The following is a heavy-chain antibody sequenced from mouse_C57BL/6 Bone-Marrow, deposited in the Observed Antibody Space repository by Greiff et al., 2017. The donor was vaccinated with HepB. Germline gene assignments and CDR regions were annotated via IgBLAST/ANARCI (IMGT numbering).Heavy chain of an antibody. CDR1: GYSITSGYY. D-gene: IGHD1-1*01. CDR3: ARGGYYGSSYHYAMDY. J-gene: IGHJ4*01. Sequence: EVQLQQSGPGLVKPSQSLSLTCSVTGYSITSGYYWNWIRQFPGNKLEWMGYISYDGSNNYNPSLKNRISITRDTSKNQFFLKLNSVTTEDTATYYCARGGYYGSSYHYAMDYWGQGTSVTVSS. CDR2: ISYDGSN. V-gene: IGHV3-6*01.